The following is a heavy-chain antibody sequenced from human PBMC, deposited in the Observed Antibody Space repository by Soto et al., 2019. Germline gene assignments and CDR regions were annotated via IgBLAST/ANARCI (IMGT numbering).Heavy chain of an antibody. V-gene: IGHV4-31*03. D-gene: IGHD3-16*02. J-gene: IGHJ4*02. CDR2: IYYSGST. CDR1: VGSISSGGYY. CDR3: ARVTFGGVIDE. Sequence: SETLSLTCTVAVGSISSGGYYCSWIRQHPWKGLEWIGYIYYSGSTYYNPSLESRVTISVDTSKNQFSLKLSSVTAAATAVYYCARVTFGGVIDEWGQGTLVTVSS.